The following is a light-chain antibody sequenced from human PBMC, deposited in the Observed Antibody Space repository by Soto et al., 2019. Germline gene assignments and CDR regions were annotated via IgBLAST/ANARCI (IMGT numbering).Light chain of an antibody. CDR3: QHYGSSPPEFT. V-gene: IGKV3-20*01. CDR2: GAS. Sequence: EIVLTQSPGTLSLSPGERATLSCRASQSVSSNYLAWYQQIPGQAPRLLIFGASYRAAGLPDRFSGSGSWTDFILTIIRLEPEEFSVYYCQHYGSSPPEFTFGPGTKVDSK. J-gene: IGKJ3*01. CDR1: QSVSSNY.